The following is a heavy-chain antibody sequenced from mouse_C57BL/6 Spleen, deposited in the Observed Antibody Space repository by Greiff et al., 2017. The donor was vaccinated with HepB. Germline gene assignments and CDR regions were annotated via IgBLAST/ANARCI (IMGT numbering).Heavy chain of an antibody. J-gene: IGHJ4*01. CDR1: GFSLTSYG. CDR2: IWGVGST. V-gene: IGHV2-6*01. D-gene: IGHD2-5*01. CDR3: ASRSNYGGYYAMDY. Sequence: VHLVESGPGLVAPSQSLSITCTVSGFSLTSYGVDWVRQSPGKGLEWLGVIWGVGSTNYNSALKSRLSISKDNSKSQVFLKMNSLQTDDTAMYYCASRSNYGGYYAMDYWGQGTSVTVSS.